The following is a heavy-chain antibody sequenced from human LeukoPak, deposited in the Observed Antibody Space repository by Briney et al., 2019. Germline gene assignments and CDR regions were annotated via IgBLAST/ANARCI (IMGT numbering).Heavy chain of an antibody. D-gene: IGHD2-21*02. CDR1: GGSISSGGYY. CDR2: IYYSGST. Sequence: SETLSLTCTVSGGSISSGGYYWSWIRQHPGKGLEWIGYIYYSGSTYYNPSLKSRVTISVDTSKNQFSLELSSVTAADTAVYYCATVNTCGGDCQYFQHWGQGTLVTVSS. J-gene: IGHJ1*01. CDR3: ATVNTCGGDCQYFQH. V-gene: IGHV4-31*03.